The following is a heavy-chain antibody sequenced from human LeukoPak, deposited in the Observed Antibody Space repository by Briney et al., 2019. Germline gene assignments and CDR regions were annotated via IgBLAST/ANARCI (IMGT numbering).Heavy chain of an antibody. CDR3: TTDPVGTNGFDH. D-gene: IGHD1-26*01. J-gene: IGHJ4*02. Sequence: GGSPRLSCATSGFSFTIAWMSWVRQAPGKGLEWVGRIKSKIGGGATTDYAAPVKGRFAISRDDSKDTLYLQMNSLKTEDTALYYCTTDPVGTNGFDHWGQGALITVSS. CDR2: IKSKIGGGATT. CDR1: GFSFTIAW. V-gene: IGHV3-15*01.